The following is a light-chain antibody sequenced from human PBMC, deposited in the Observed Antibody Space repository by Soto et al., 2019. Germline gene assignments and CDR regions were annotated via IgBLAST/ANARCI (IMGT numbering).Light chain of an antibody. V-gene: IGLV2-11*01. CDR2: DVS. J-gene: IGLJ3*02. Sequence: QSALTQPHSVSGSPGQSVTISCTGTSSDVGGYNYVSWYQQYPGKAPKLMIYDVSKRPSGVPDRFSGSKSGNTASLTISGLQAEDEADYYCCSYAGRYRVFGGGTKLTVL. CDR3: CSYAGRYRV. CDR1: SSDVGGYNY.